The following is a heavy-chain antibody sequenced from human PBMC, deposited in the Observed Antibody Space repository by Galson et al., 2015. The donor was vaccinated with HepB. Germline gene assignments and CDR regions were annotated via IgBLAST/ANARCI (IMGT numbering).Heavy chain of an antibody. CDR2: IKQDGSEK. CDR1: GFTFSSYW. J-gene: IGHJ4*02. D-gene: IGHD3-22*01. CDR3: ARKRAYDSSGYYSM. V-gene: IGHV3-7*03. Sequence: SLRLSCAASGFTFSSYWMSWVRQAPGKGLEWVANIKQDGSEKYYVDSVKGRFTISGDNAKNSLYLQMNSLRAEDTAVYYCARKRAYDSSGYYSMWGQGTLVTVSS.